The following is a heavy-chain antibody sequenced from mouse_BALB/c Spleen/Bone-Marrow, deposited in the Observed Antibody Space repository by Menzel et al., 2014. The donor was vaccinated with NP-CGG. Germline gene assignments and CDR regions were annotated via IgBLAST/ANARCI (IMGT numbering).Heavy chain of an antibody. V-gene: IGHV1-69*02. Sequence: QVQLKHSGPELVRPGASVKLSCKASGYTFTSYWINWVKQRPGQGLEWIGNIYPSDSYTNYNQKFRDKATLTVDISSSTAYMQLSSPTSEDSAVYYCTRSYGSSLYALDYWGQGTSVTVSS. D-gene: IGHD2-1*01. CDR1: GYTFTSYW. CDR3: TRSYGSSLYALDY. J-gene: IGHJ4*01. CDR2: IYPSDSYT.